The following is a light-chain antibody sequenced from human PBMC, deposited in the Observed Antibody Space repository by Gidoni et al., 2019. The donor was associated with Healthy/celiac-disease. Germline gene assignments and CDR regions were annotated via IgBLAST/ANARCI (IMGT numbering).Light chain of an antibody. J-gene: IGLJ2*01. V-gene: IGLV2-8*01. CDR3: SSYAGSNTDVV. CDR1: SSDVGGYNY. CDR2: EVS. Sequence: QSALTQPPSASGSPGQSVTISCPGTSSDVGGYNYVSWYQQHPGKAPKLMIYEVSKRPSGVPDRFSGSKSGNTASLTVSGLQAEDEADYYCSSYAGSNTDVVFGGGTKLTVL.